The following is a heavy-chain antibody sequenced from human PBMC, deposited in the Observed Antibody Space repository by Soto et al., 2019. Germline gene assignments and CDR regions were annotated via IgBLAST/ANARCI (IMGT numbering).Heavy chain of an antibody. CDR1: GYTFTGYF. CDR2: INPNSGAT. V-gene: IGHV1-2*02. Sequence: ASVKVSCKAFGYTFTGYFMHWVRQAPGQGLEWLGWINPNSGATKYAQKFQGRVTLTRDTSINTAYMEMSMLRSDDTAVYYCATGGGTILAPLPWGQGTLVTVSS. J-gene: IGHJ5*02. CDR3: ATGGGTILAPLP. D-gene: IGHD3-9*01.